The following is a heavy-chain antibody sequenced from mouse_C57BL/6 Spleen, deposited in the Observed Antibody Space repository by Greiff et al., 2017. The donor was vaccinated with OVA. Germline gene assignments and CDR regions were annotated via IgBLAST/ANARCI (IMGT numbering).Heavy chain of an antibody. V-gene: IGHV14-2*01. CDR3: AVSDYDVAWFAY. CDR1: GFNIKDYY. D-gene: IGHD2-4*01. J-gene: IGHJ3*01. Sequence: DVKLQESGAELVKPGASVKLSCTASGFNIKDYYMHWVKQRTEQGLEWIGRIDPEDGETKYAPKFQGKATITADTSSNTAYLQLSSLTSEDTAVYYCAVSDYDVAWFAYWGQGTLGTVSA. CDR2: IDPEDGET.